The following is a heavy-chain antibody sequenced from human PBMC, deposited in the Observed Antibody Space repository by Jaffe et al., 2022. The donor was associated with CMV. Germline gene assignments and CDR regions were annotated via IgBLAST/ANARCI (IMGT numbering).Heavy chain of an antibody. CDR2: IWYDGSNK. CDR3: ARSTYYDFWSGYYTIKTSAYYYYGMDV. Sequence: QVQLVESGGGVVQPGRSLRLSCAASGFTFSSYGMHWVRQAPGKGLEWVAVIWYDGSNKYYADSVKGRFTISRDNSKNTLYLQMNSLRAEDTAVYYCARSTYYDFWSGYYTIKTSAYYYYGMDVWGQGTTVTVSS. CDR1: GFTFSSYG. J-gene: IGHJ6*02. V-gene: IGHV3-33*01. D-gene: IGHD3-3*01.